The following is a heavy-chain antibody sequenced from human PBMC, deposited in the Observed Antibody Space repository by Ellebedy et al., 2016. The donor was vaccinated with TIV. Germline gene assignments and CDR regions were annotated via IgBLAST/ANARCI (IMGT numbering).Heavy chain of an antibody. V-gene: IGHV3-74*01. CDR3: ARVGCSDASCYYYDYYYMDV. J-gene: IGHJ6*03. CDR2: INGDGSSN. Sequence: GESLKISCAASGLSFSSYWMHWVRQTPGKGLVWLSRINGDGSSNRYADSVRGRFTISRDNAKNTLYLQMNALSAEETAVYYCARVGCSDASCYYYDYYYMDVWGKGTAVTVSS. CDR1: GLSFSSYW. D-gene: IGHD2-15*01.